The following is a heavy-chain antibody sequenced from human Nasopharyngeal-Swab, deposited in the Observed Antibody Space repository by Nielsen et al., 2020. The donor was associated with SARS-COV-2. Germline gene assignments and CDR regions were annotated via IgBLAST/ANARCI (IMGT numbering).Heavy chain of an antibody. D-gene: IGHD3-10*01. CDR2: IKSKTDGGTT. Sequence: WIRQPPGKGLEWVGRIKSKTDGGTTDYAAPVKGRFTISRDDSKSIAYLQMNSLKTEDTAVYYCTRDGSGSYYPYYFDYWGQGTLVTVSS. V-gene: IGHV3-15*01. J-gene: IGHJ4*02. CDR3: TRDGSGSYYPYYFDY.